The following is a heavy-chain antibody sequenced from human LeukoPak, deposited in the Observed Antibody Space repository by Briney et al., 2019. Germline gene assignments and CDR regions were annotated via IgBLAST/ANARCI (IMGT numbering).Heavy chain of an antibody. V-gene: IGHV3-30*02. CDR3: AKAGPRYFDPGPRHYSSSSMAV. CDR1: GFTFSSYG. Sequence: GGSLRLSCAASGFTFSSYGMHWVRQAPGKGLEWVAFIRYDGSNKYYADSVKGRFTISRDNSKNTLYLQMNSLRAEDTAVYYCAKAGPRYFDPGPRHYSSSSMAVGAKGPTVTAS. J-gene: IGHJ6*03. D-gene: IGHD3-9*01. CDR2: IRYDGSNK.